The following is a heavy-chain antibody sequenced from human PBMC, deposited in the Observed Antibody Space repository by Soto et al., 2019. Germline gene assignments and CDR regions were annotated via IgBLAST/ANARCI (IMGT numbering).Heavy chain of an antibody. J-gene: IGHJ6*03. D-gene: IGHD3-10*01. V-gene: IGHV4-34*01. CDR2: INHSGST. CDR3: ARRVPFYYYYYMDV. CDR1: GGSFSGYY. Sequence: PSETLSLTCAVYGGSFSGYYLSWIRQPPGKGLEWIGEINHSGSTNYNPSLKSRVTISVDTSKNQFSLKLSSVTAADTAVYYCARRVPFYYYYYMDVWGKGTTVTVSS.